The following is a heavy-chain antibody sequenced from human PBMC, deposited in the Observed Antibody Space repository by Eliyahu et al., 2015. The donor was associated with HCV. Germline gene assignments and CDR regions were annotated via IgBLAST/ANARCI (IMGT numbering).Heavy chain of an antibody. J-gene: IGHJ1*01. CDR2: IPDNGKMT. D-gene: IGHD2-21*01. CDR3: AKHVVDRGVQH. Sequence: EVQLLESGGGLVQPGGSLXLSCAXSGFTFSSSPMTWVRRAPGEGLEYVSSIPDNGKMTYYADSVKGRFTXSRDNSKNTLYLQMNSLRADDTAVYYCAKHVVDRGVQHWGQGTLVTVSS. V-gene: IGHV3-23*01. CDR1: GFTFSSSP.